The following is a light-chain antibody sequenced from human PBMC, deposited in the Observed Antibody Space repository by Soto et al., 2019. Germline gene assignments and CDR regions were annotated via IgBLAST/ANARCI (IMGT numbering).Light chain of an antibody. CDR2: AAS. V-gene: IGKV1-12*01. CDR3: LQANRVPLS. CDR1: QTISTN. Sequence: IQMTQSPSSVSASVGDRVTITCRASQTISTNLAWYQQKPGKAPKLLIYAASSLQSGVPPRFSGSGSGTDFTLTITSLQPEDFAIYFCLQANRVPLSFGQGTLLEVK. J-gene: IGKJ5*01.